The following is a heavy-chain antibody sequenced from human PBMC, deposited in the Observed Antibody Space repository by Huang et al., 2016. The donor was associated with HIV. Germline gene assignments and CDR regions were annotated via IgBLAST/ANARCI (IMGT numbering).Heavy chain of an antibody. D-gene: IGHD5-12*01. CDR1: GYTFANYD. V-gene: IGHV1-8*01. CDR2: MNPYTGNT. CDR3: ARGRMVAEY. Sequence: QVQLVQSGAEVKKPGASVQVSCKASGYTFANYDITWGRKASGQGLEWMGWMNPYTGNTGYGQKFRGRGTFTRNTANTTAYMELSSLRSEDTAIYYCARGRMVAEYWGQGTLVIVSS. J-gene: IGHJ4*02.